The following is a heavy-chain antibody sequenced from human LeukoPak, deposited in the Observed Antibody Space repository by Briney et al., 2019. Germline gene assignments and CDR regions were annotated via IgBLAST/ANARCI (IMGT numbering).Heavy chain of an antibody. CDR3: ARAPYGSATNNYYMDV. CDR2: IYYSGST. CDR1: GGSISSYY. Sequence: PSETLSLTCTVSGGSISSYYWSWIRQPPGKGLEWIGYIYYSGSTNYNPSLKSRVTISIDTSKNQFSLKLSSVTAADTAVYYCARAPYGSATNNYYMDVWGKGTTVTVSS. J-gene: IGHJ6*03. V-gene: IGHV4-59*01. D-gene: IGHD3-10*01.